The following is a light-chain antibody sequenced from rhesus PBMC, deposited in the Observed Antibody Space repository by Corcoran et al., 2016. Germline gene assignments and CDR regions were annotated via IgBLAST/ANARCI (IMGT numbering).Light chain of an antibody. V-gene: IGKV1-32*01. Sequence: DIQMTQSPSSLSASVGDRVTITCRASQGISSYLHWYQQKPGKAPKFLIYYANRLEIVVQSRVSGSGSGTEFTLTISSLQPDDFATYYCQQYNSLPYSFGQGTKVEIK. CDR1: QGISSY. CDR3: QQYNSLPYS. J-gene: IGKJ2*01. CDR2: YAN.